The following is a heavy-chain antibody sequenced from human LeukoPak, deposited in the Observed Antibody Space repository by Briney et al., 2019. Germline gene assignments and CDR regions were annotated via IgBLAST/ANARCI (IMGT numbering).Heavy chain of an antibody. CDR3: ARDPITMVRGVIGRVTDYYYYYYMDV. CDR2: ISSSSSYI. D-gene: IGHD3-10*01. J-gene: IGHJ6*03. Sequence: GGSLRLSCAASGFTFSSYSMNWVRQAPGKGLEWVSSISSSSSYIYYTDSVKGRFTISRDNAKKSLYLQMNSLRAEDTAVYYCARDPITMVRGVIGRVTDYYYYYYMDVWGKGTTVTISS. CDR1: GFTFSSYS. V-gene: IGHV3-21*01.